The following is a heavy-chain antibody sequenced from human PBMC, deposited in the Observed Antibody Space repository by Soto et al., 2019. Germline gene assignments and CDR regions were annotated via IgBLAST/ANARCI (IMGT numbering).Heavy chain of an antibody. Sequence: QVQLVESGGGVVQPGRSLRLSCAASGFTFSSYGMHWVRQAPGKGLEWVAVIAYDGSNKYYADSVKGRFTISRDNSKNTLYLQMKSPRAEDTAVYYCAKKEGATVTAAFDDWGQGTLVTVSS. J-gene: IGHJ4*02. CDR1: GFTFSSYG. V-gene: IGHV3-30*18. CDR3: AKKEGATVTAAFDD. D-gene: IGHD4-17*01. CDR2: IAYDGSNK.